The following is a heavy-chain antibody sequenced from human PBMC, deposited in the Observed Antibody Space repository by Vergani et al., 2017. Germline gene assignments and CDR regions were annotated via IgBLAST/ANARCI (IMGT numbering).Heavy chain of an antibody. J-gene: IGHJ6*02. D-gene: IGHD6-19*01. CDR2: IYPGDSDA. CDR3: ARHHSSGSTEIYYGMDV. V-gene: IGHV5-51*01. Sequence: EVQLVQSGAEVKKPGESLKISCKGSGYSFTSYWIGWVRQMPGKGLEWMGIIYPGDSDARYSPSFQGQVTISADKSISTAYLQWISLKASDTAMYYCARHHSSGSTEIYYGMDVWGQGTTVTVSS. CDR1: GYSFTSYW.